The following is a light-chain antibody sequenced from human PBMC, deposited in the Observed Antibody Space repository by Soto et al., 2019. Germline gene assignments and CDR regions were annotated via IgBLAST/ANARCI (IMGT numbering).Light chain of an antibody. Sequence: DIQMTQSPSTLSASVGDRVTITCRASQSISSWLAWYQQKPGKAPKLLIYKASSLESGVPSRFSGSGSGTEFTLTISSLKPDDFATYCCKQYNFYPWTFGQGTKVEIK. CDR2: KAS. CDR1: QSISSW. CDR3: KQYNFYPWT. V-gene: IGKV1-5*03. J-gene: IGKJ1*01.